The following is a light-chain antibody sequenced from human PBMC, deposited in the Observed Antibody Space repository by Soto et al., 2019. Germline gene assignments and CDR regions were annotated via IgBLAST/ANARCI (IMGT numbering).Light chain of an antibody. CDR3: QQYYGTPRT. Sequence: HSRYSLSWSLVERATINFKCIQIVLYSPNNENYLALYQQKPGQPPKLLVYWASTRESGVPDRFSGSGSGTDFTLTISSLQAEDVAVYYCQQYYGTPRTFGQGTNVDIK. V-gene: IGKV4-1*01. CDR2: WAS. CDR1: QIVLYSPNNENY. J-gene: IGKJ1*01.